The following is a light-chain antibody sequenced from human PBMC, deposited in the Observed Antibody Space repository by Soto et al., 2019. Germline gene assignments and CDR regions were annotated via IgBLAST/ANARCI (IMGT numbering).Light chain of an antibody. CDR2: DAS. Sequence: EIVLTQSPATLSLSPGARATLSCRASQSVTSYFAWYQQKPGQVPRLLIYDASNRATGIPARFSGSGSGTDYTLTISSLEPEDFAVYYCQQRSNWPRTFGQGTKVVIK. V-gene: IGKV3-11*01. CDR3: QQRSNWPRT. J-gene: IGKJ1*01. CDR1: QSVTSY.